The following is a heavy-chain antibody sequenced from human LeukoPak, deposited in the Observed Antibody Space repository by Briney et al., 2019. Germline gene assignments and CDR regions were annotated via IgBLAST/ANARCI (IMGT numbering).Heavy chain of an antibody. J-gene: IGHJ4*02. CDR3: ARWYSSGWYSDY. V-gene: IGHV3-21*06. CDR1: GFSFSTYS. CDR2: VSGTSEYI. Sequence: GESLRLSCAASGFSFSTYSMIWVRQGPGKGLEWVSSVSGTSEYIYYADSVRGRFTISRDNAKNTVYLQMNSLRAEDTAVYYCARWYSSGWYSDYWGQGTLVTVSS. D-gene: IGHD6-19*01.